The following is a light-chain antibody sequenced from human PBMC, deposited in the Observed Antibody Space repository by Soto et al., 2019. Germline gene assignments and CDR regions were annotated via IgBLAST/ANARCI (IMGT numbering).Light chain of an antibody. CDR1: QRVSNTY. CDR2: GVS. CDR3: QQYCSSPVT. Sequence: EIVLAQSPGTLSLSPGERATLSCRASQRVSNTYLAWYQQKPGQAPRLLIYGVSSRATGIPDRFSGSGSGTDFTLTISRLEPEDFAVYYCQQYCSSPVTFGGGTKVEIK. J-gene: IGKJ4*01. V-gene: IGKV3-20*01.